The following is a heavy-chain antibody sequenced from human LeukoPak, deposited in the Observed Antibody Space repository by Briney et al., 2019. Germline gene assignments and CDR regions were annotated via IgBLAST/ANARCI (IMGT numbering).Heavy chain of an antibody. Sequence: SETLSLTCAVYGGSFSGYYWSWIRQPAGKGLEWIGRIYTSGSTNYNPSLKSRVTMSVDTSKNQFSLKLSSVTAANTAVYYCARDRWDILTGYYKGGGYFDYWGQGTLVTVSS. CDR2: IYTSGST. CDR1: GGSFSGYY. D-gene: IGHD3-9*01. CDR3: ARDRWDILTGYYKGGGYFDY. V-gene: IGHV4-4*07. J-gene: IGHJ4*02.